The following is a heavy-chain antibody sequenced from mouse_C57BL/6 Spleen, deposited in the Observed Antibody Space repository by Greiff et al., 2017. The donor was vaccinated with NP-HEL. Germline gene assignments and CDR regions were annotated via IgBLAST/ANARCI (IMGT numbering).Heavy chain of an antibody. Sequence: QVQLQQPGAELVKPGASVKLSCKASGYTFTSYWMQWVKQRPGQGLEWIGEIDPSDSYTNYNQKFKGKATLTVDTSSSTAYMQLSSLTSEDSAVYYCARGNSNYSSFADWGQGTLVTVSA. D-gene: IGHD2-5*01. CDR3: ARGNSNYSSFAD. CDR2: IDPSDSYT. J-gene: IGHJ3*01. CDR1: GYTFTSYW. V-gene: IGHV1-50*01.